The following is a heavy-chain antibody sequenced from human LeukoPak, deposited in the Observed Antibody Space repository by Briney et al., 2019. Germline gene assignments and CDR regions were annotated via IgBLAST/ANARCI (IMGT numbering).Heavy chain of an antibody. CDR1: GFTFSSYA. Sequence: GGSLRHTCAASGFTFSSYAMHWVRQAPGKGLEYVSAISSNGGSTYYANSVKGRFTISRDNSKNTLYLQMGSLRAEDMAVYYCATSRGIGGSYDYWGQGTLVTVSS. CDR3: ATSRGIGGSYDY. J-gene: IGHJ4*02. D-gene: IGHD1-26*01. V-gene: IGHV3-64*01. CDR2: ISSNGGST.